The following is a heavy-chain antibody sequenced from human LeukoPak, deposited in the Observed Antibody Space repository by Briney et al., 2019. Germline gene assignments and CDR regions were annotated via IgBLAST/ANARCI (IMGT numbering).Heavy chain of an antibody. CDR3: ARNGDILTGLYYY. D-gene: IGHD3-9*01. J-gene: IGHJ4*02. V-gene: IGHV5-10-1*01. CDR2: IDPSDSYT. CDR1: GYSFTSYW. Sequence: GESLKISCKGSGYSFTSYWIGWVRQMPGKGLEWMGRIDPSDSYTNYSPSFQGHVTISADKSISTAYLQWSSLKASDTAMYYCARNGDILTGLYYYWGQGTLVTVSS.